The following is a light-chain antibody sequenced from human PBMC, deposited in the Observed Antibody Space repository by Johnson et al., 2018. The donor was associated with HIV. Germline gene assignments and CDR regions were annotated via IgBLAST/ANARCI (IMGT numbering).Light chain of an antibody. J-gene: IGLJ1*01. V-gene: IGLV1-51*02. CDR2: ENN. CDR1: SSNIGNNY. CDR3: GTWDNGLSAYV. Sequence: QAVLTQPPSVSAAPGQKVTISCSGSSSNIGNNYVSWYQQLPGTAPKLLIYENNKRPSGIPDRFSGSKSGTSATLGITGLQTGDEADYYCGTWDNGLSAYVFGTGTKFTVL.